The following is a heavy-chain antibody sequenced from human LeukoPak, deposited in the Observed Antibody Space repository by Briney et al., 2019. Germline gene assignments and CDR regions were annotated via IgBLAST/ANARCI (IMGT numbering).Heavy chain of an antibody. D-gene: IGHD4-11*01. CDR2: IIPMFGTA. J-gene: IGHJ6*03. CDR1: GDTFSSYA. V-gene: IGHV1-69*05. Sequence: VASVKVSCKASGDTFSSYAISWARQAPGQGLAWMGGIIPMFGTADYAQKFQGRVTITTDESTSTVYMELSSLRSEDTAVYYCARVRSDHSNYDLRESYYMDVWGKGTTVTVSS. CDR3: ARVRSDHSNYDLRESYYMDV.